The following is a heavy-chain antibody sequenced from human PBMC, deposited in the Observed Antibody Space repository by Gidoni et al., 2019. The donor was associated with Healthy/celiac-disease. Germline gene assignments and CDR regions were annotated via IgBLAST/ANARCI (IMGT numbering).Heavy chain of an antibody. D-gene: IGHD4-17*01. Sequence: EVQLLESGGGLVQPGGSLRLSCAASGFPFSSYAMSWVRQAPGKGLEWVSAISGSGSSTYYADSVKGRFTISRDNSKNTLYLQMNSLRAEDTAVYYCAKNPGDYVDYYYYYGMDVWGQGTTVTVSS. CDR3: AKNPGDYVDYYYYYGMDV. V-gene: IGHV3-23*01. J-gene: IGHJ6*02. CDR1: GFPFSSYA. CDR2: ISGSGSST.